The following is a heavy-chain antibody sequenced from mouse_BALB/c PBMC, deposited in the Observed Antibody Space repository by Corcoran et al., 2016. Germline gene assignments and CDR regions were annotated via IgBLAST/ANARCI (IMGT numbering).Heavy chain of an antibody. V-gene: IGHV1-9*01. J-gene: IGHJ3*01. CDR2: ILPGSGST. CDR1: GYTFSSYW. D-gene: IGHD2-12*01. CDR3: ARGASYPFVY. Sequence: QVQLQQSGAELMKPGASVTLSCKATGYTFSSYWIEWVKQRPGHGLDWIGEILPGSGSTNYNAKFKGKATFTADTYSNTAYMQLSSLTSADSAVYYCARGASYPFVYWGQGNLVTVS.